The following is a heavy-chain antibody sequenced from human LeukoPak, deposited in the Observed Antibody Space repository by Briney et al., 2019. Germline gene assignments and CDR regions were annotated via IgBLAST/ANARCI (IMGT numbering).Heavy chain of an antibody. CDR1: GYTFTDYY. CDR2: INPVSGVT. CDR3: ARGGTVVRGADDAFDI. Sequence: GASLRVSCKASGYTFTDYYIHWVRQAPGQGLEWMGWINPVSGVTKYAQSFQGRVTMTRDTSISTVYMDLSSLISDDTAVYSCARGGTVVRGADDAFDIWGHGTMVTVSS. V-gene: IGHV1-2*02. D-gene: IGHD3-10*01. J-gene: IGHJ3*02.